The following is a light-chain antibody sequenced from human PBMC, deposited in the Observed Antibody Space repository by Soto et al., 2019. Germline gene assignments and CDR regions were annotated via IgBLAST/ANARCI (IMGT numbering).Light chain of an antibody. Sequence: QYALTQPASVSGSPGQSITISCTGTSCDVGGYNYVYWYQQHPGKAPKLMIYEVSNRTSGVSNRFSGSKSGNTASLTISGLQAEDEADYYCSSYTSSSTQVFGGGTKLTDL. CDR3: SSYTSSSTQV. CDR1: SCDVGGYNY. CDR2: EVS. V-gene: IGLV2-14*01. J-gene: IGLJ3*02.